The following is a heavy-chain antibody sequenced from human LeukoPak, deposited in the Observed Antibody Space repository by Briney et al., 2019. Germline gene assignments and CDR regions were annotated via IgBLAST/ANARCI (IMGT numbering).Heavy chain of an antibody. D-gene: IGHD6-6*01. CDR1: GFTFSNAW. CDR3: ARARHFDY. V-gene: IGHV3-7*01. J-gene: IGHJ4*02. CDR2: IKQDGSEK. Sequence: PGGSLRLSCAASGFTFSNAWMSWVRQAPGKGLEWVANIKQDGSEKYYVDSVKGRFTISRDNAKNSLYLQMNSLRAEDTAVYYCARARHFDYWGQGTLVTVSS.